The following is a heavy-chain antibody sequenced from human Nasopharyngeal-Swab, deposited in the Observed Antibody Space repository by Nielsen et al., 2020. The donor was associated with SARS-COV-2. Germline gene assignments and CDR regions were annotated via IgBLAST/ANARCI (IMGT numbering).Heavy chain of an antibody. D-gene: IGHD6-19*01. CDR2: IIPIFGTA. J-gene: IGHJ6*02. Sequence: VRQMPGKGLEWMGGIIPIFGTANYAQKFQGRVTITADESTSTAYMELSSLRSEDTAVYYCAREVSKWLVREYYYGMDVWGQGTTVTVSS. V-gene: IGHV1-69*01. CDR3: AREVSKWLVREYYYGMDV.